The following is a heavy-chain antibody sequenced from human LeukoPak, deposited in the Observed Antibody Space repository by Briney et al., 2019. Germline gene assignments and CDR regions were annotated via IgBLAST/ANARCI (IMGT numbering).Heavy chain of an antibody. J-gene: IGHJ4*02. CDR1: GFTYDDYG. CDR2: VNWNGGST. CDR3: AAALDSSSYFYWGFDY. Sequence: GGSLRLSCAASGFTYDDYGMSWVRQAPGKGLEWVSGVNWNGGSTGYADSVKGRFTTSRDNAKKSLYLQMNSLRVEDTAFYYCAAALDSSSYFYWGFDYWGQGTLVTVSS. D-gene: IGHD3-22*01. V-gene: IGHV3-20*04.